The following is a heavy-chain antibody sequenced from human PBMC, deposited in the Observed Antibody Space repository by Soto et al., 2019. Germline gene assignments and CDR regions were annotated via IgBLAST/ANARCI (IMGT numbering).Heavy chain of an antibody. D-gene: IGHD3-10*01. CDR1: GFTFSSYA. CDR3: AKWPRITMVRGVKSYGMDV. J-gene: IGHJ6*02. V-gene: IGHV3-23*01. Sequence: GGSLRLSCAASGFTFSSYAMSWVRQAPGKGLEWVSAISGSGGSTYYADSVKGRFTISRDNSKNTLYLQMNSLRAEDTAVYYCAKWPRITMVRGVKSYGMDVWGQRTTVTVSS. CDR2: ISGSGGST.